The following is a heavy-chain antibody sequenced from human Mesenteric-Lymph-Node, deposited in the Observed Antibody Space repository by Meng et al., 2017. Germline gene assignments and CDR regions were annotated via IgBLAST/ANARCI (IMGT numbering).Heavy chain of an antibody. V-gene: IGHV4-59*01. D-gene: IGHD2-15*01. Sequence: SETLSLTCTVSGGSISSYYWSWIRQPPGKGLEWIGYIYYSGSTNYNPSLKSRVTISVDTSKNQFSLKLSSVTAADTAVYYCARGAQLAQPFFDYWGQGTLVTVSS. CDR1: GGSISSYY. J-gene: IGHJ4*02. CDR2: IYYSGST. CDR3: ARGAQLAQPFFDY.